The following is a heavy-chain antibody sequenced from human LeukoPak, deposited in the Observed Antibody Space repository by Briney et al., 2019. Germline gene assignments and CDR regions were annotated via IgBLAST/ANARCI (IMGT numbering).Heavy chain of an antibody. CDR2: IRYDGSNK. Sequence: GGSLRLSCAASGFTFSSYGMHWVRQAPGKGLEWVAFIRYDGSNKYYADSVKGRFTISRDNSKNTLYLQMNSLRAEDTAVCCCAKDRGDYYGSGSYSIYMDVWGKGATVTVSS. CDR3: AKDRGDYYGSGSYSIYMDV. D-gene: IGHD3-10*01. CDR1: GFTFSSYG. V-gene: IGHV3-30*02. J-gene: IGHJ6*03.